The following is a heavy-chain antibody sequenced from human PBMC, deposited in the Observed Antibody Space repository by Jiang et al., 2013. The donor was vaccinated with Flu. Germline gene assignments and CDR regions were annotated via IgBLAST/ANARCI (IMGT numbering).Heavy chain of an antibody. V-gene: IGHV1-69*01. CDR3: ARGYCSSTSCYMFADY. Sequence: GAEVKKPGSSVKVSCKASGGTFGSYAISWVRQAPGQGLEWMGGIIPIFGTANYAQKFQGRVTITADESTSTAYMELSSLRSEDTAVYYCARGYCSSTSCYMFADYWGQGTLVTVSS. D-gene: IGHD2-2*02. J-gene: IGHJ4*02. CDR2: IIPIFGTA. CDR1: GGTFGSYA.